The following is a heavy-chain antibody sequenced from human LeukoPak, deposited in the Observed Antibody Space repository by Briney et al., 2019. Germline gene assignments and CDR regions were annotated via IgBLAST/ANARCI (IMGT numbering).Heavy chain of an antibody. Sequence: SETLSLTCAVYGGSFSGYYWSWIRQPPGKGLEWIGEINHSGSTNYHPSLKRRVTISVDTSKNQFALKLSSVTAADTAVYYCARGNRVWFGELSPYDAFDIWGQGTMVTVSS. V-gene: IGHV4-34*01. CDR3: ARGNRVWFGELSPYDAFDI. CDR2: INHSGST. CDR1: GGSFSGYY. J-gene: IGHJ3*02. D-gene: IGHD3-10*01.